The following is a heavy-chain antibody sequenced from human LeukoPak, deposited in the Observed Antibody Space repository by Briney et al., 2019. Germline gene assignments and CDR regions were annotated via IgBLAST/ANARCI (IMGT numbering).Heavy chain of an antibody. Sequence: PSATLTLTCTVSGYTFTGYCWSWIRQPPEKGLEWIGYICHTGSTSYSPSLKSRLTISVDTSKKQFSLKLNSVTAADTAVYYCARDRTAAGIDTFDIWGQGTMVTVSS. CDR3: ARDRTAAGIDTFDI. CDR1: GYTFTGYC. CDR2: ICHTGST. J-gene: IGHJ3*02. V-gene: IGHV4-59*01. D-gene: IGHD6-19*01.